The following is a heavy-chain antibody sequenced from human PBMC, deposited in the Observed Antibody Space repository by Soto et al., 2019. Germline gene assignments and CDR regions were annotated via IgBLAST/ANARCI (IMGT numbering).Heavy chain of an antibody. CDR3: ARAHYDILTGYPTHAFDI. V-gene: IGHV4-30-4*01. Sequence: PSETLSLTXTVSGVSVSSGDYYWSWIRQPPGKGLEWIGYIYYTGRTYYNPSLKSRVIISVDTSKNQFSLKLSSVTAAEKAVYYCARAHYDILTGYPTHAFDIWGQGTMVTVSS. D-gene: IGHD3-9*01. CDR2: IYYTGRT. CDR1: GVSVSSGDYY. J-gene: IGHJ3*02.